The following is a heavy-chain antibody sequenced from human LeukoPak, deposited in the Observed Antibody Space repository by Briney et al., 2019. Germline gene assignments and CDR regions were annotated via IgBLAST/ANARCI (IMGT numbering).Heavy chain of an antibody. D-gene: IGHD1-14*01. V-gene: IGHV4-39*01. CDR3: ARLSITTYPGPQSAPKVAFAI. Sequence: SETLSLTRTVSGDSMNNWNYYWGWIRQPPGKGLEWIGNIYHRGNTFYNPSLKSRVTMSVDTSSNTFSLRLTSVTAADTAVYYCARLSITTYPGPQSAPKVAFAIWGQGTTVIVSS. J-gene: IGHJ3*02. CDR1: GDSMNNWNYY. CDR2: IYHRGNT.